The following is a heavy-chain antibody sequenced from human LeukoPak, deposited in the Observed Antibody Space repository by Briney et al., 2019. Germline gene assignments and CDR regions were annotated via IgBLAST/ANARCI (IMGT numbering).Heavy chain of an antibody. CDR1: GFTFSSYA. D-gene: IGHD5-18*01. Sequence: GGSLRLSCAASGFTFSSYAMSWVRQAPGKGLEWVSAISGSGGSTYYADSVKGRFTISRDNSKNTLYLQMNSLRAEDTAVYYCARDQYSYGYVFDYWGQGTLVTVSS. CDR3: ARDQYSYGYVFDY. J-gene: IGHJ4*02. CDR2: ISGSGGST. V-gene: IGHV3-23*01.